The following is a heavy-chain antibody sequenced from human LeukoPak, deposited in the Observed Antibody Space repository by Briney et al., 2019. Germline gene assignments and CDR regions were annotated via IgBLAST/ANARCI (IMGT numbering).Heavy chain of an antibody. CDR3: ARHRKSRGGSYPRHYFYYMDV. CDR2: IFYTGST. J-gene: IGHJ6*03. CDR1: GGSIYSHH. Sequence: SETLSLTCTVSGGSIYSHHWSWIRQPPGKGQEWIGYIFYTGSTNYNPSLNSRVTISVDTLKNQVSLKLSSVTAADTALYYCARHRKSRGGSYPRHYFYYMDVWGTGTTVTVSS. D-gene: IGHD1-26*01. V-gene: IGHV4-59*08.